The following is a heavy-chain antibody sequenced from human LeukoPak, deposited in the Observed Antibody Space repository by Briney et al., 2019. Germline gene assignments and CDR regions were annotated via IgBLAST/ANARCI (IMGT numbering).Heavy chain of an antibody. CDR1: GRTFSRYA. J-gene: IGHJ4*02. Sequence: SVKVSCKASGRTFSRYAISWVRQAPGQGLEWMGGIIPIYGTANYAQKFQRRVTITADESTSTAYREPSSRRSEDTAVYYCATYSGSYLGYWGQGTLATVSS. V-gene: IGHV1-69*01. CDR3: ATYSGSYLGY. D-gene: IGHD1-26*01. CDR2: IIPIYGTA.